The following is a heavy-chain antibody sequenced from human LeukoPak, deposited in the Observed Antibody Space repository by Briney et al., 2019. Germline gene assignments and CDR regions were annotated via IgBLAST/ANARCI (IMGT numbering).Heavy chain of an antibody. V-gene: IGHV4-34*01. CDR1: GGSFGGYY. CDR3: ARGLARYYYDSRGYYWFLGDWFDP. CDR2: INHSGST. J-gene: IGHJ5*02. D-gene: IGHD3-22*01. Sequence: SETLSLTCAVYGGSFGGYYWSWIRQPPGKGLEWIGEINHSGSTNYNPSLKSRVTISVDTSKNQFSLKLSSVTAADTAVYYCARGLARYYYDSRGYYWFLGDWFDPWGQGTLVTVSS.